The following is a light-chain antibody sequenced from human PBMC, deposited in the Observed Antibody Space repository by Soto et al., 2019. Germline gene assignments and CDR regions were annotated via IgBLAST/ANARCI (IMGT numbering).Light chain of an antibody. CDR2: RTN. V-gene: IGLV7-43*01. CDR1: TGAVTSDHY. Sequence: QAVVTQEPSLTVSPGGTVTLTCASSTGAVTSDHYPNWFQQKPGQAPRALIYRTNNKHSWTPARFSGSLLGGKAALTRSGAQSEGEAEYDCLVSSGGVHVFGGGAKRTVL. J-gene: IGLJ2*01. CDR3: LVSSGGVHV.